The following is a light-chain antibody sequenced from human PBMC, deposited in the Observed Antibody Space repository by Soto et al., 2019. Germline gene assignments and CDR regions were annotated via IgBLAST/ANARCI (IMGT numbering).Light chain of an antibody. CDR3: QQYVTSAIT. V-gene: IGKV3-20*01. Sequence: EIVLTQSPGTLSLSPGERATLSCRASQSVSSRLAWYQQEPGQAPRLLISGASSRATGIPDRFSGSGSGTDFTLTISRLEPEDFALYYCQQYVTSAITFGQGTRLEI. CDR1: QSVSSR. J-gene: IGKJ5*01. CDR2: GAS.